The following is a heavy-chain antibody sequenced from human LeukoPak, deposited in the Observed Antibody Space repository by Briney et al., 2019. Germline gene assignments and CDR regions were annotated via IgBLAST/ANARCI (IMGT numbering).Heavy chain of an antibody. J-gene: IGHJ4*02. CDR3: ARKWLVIDY. V-gene: IGHV3-48*03. CDR2: ISSSGSNI. D-gene: IGHD6-19*01. CDR1: GFTFSNYE. Sequence: PGGSLRLSCAASGFTFSNYEMNWVRQAPGKGLEWVPYISSSGSNIYYADSVKGRFTISRDNAKNSLYLQMNSLRAEDTAVYYCARKWLVIDYWGQGTLVTVSS.